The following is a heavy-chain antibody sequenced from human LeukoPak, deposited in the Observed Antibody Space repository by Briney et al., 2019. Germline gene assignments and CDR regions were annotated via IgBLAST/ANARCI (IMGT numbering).Heavy chain of an antibody. Sequence: SETLSLTCAVYGGSFSGYYWSWIRQPPGKGLEGIGEINHSGSTNYNPSLKSRVTISVDTSKNQFSLKLSSVTAADTAVYYCARSGVAAAPPFDYWGQGTLVTVSS. V-gene: IGHV4-34*01. CDR1: GGSFSGYY. CDR2: INHSGST. D-gene: IGHD6-13*01. J-gene: IGHJ4*02. CDR3: ARSGVAAAPPFDY.